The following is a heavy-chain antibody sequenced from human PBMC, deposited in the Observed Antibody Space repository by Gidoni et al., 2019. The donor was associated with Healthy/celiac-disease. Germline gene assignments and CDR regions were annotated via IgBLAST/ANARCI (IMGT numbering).Heavy chain of an antibody. D-gene: IGHD6-6*01. V-gene: IGHV1-18*01. CDR2: ISAYNGNT. CDR3: ARRVFVGSSSSCWFDP. J-gene: IGHJ5*02. CDR1: GYTFTSYG. Sequence: QVQLVQSGAEVKKPGAPVKVSCKASGYTFTSYGISWVRQAPGQGLEWMGWISAYNGNTNYAQKLQGRVTMTTDTSTSTAYMELRSLRSDDTAVYYCARRVFVGSSSSCWFDPWGQGTLVTVSS.